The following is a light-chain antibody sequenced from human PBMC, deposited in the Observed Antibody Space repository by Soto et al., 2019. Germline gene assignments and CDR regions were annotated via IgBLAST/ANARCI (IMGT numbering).Light chain of an antibody. CDR2: EVS. Sequence: QSVLTQPASVSGSPGQSITISCTGTSSDVGGYNYVSWYQQHPGKDPKLMIYEVSNRPSGVSNRFSGSKSGNTASLTIYGLQAEDEADYYCSSYTSSSPYVFGNGTKVTV. J-gene: IGLJ1*01. V-gene: IGLV2-14*01. CDR1: SSDVGGYNY. CDR3: SSYTSSSPYV.